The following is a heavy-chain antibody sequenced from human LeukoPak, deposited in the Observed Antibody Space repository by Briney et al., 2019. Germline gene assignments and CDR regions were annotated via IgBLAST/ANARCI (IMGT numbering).Heavy chain of an antibody. D-gene: IGHD2-21*01. CDR2: ITSSSNII. J-gene: IGHJ3*02. CDR1: GFTFNSYS. CDR3: ARDLFNAFDI. Sequence: GGSLRLSCAASGFTFNSYSMNWVRQAPGKELEWVSFITSSSNIIYYADSVKGRFTISRDNAKNSLYLQMNSLRDEDTAVYYCARDLFNAFDIWGQGTMVTVSS. V-gene: IGHV3-48*02.